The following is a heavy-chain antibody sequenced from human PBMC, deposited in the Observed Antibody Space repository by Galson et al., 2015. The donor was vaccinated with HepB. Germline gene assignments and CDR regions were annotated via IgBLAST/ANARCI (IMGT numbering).Heavy chain of an antibody. CDR1: GFNFNDYA. D-gene: IGHD3-9*01. J-gene: IGHJ4*02. CDR2: IKQDGSEK. Sequence: SLRLSCAASGFNFNDYAMHWVRQAPGKGLEWVAAIKQDGSEKYYVDSVKGRFTISRDNAKNSLDLQMSSLRAEDKAVYYCAKDRYDDTLTGYYTHWGQGTLVTVAS. CDR3: AKDRYDDTLTGYYTH. V-gene: IGHV3-7*03.